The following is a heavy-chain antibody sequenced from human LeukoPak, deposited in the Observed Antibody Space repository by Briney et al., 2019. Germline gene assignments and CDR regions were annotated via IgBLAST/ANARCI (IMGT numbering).Heavy chain of an antibody. CDR3: ARLTYYDPRGDP. D-gene: IGHD3-3*01. V-gene: IGHV4-39*01. CDR2: IYYSGST. J-gene: IGHJ5*02. Sequence: SETLSLTCSVSGGSISSSSHYWGWIRQPPGKGLEWIGNIYYSGSTYSNPSLKSRLTISVDMSKNQFSLKLSSVTAADTAVYYCARLTYYDPRGDPWGQGTLVTVSS. CDR1: GGSISSSSHY.